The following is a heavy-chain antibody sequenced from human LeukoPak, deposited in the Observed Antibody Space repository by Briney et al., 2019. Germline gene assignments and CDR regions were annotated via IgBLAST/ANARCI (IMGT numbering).Heavy chain of an antibody. J-gene: IGHJ3*02. CDR1: GYTFTSYY. CDR3: ARDHGYCSGGSCLEGAFDI. D-gene: IGHD2-15*01. Sequence: GASVKVSCKASGYTFTSYYMHWVRQAPGQGLEWMGIINPSGVSTSYAQKFQGRVTMTRDTSTSTVYMELSSLRSEDTAVYYCARDHGYCSGGSCLEGAFDIWGQGTMVTVSS. V-gene: IGHV1-46*01. CDR2: INPSGVST.